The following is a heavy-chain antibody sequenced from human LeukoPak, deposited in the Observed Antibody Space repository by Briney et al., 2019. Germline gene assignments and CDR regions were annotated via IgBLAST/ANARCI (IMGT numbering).Heavy chain of an antibody. CDR3: ARGPSTTVTNY. D-gene: IGHD4-11*01. J-gene: IGHJ4*02. V-gene: IGHV4-30-4*01. CDR2: IYYSGST. CDR1: GGSISSGDYY. Sequence: SETLSLTCSVSGGSISSGDYYWSWIRQPPGKGLEWIGYIYYSGSTYYNPSLKSRLTISVDTSRNQVSLRLGSVTAADTAVYYCARGPSTTVTNYWGQGTLVTVSS.